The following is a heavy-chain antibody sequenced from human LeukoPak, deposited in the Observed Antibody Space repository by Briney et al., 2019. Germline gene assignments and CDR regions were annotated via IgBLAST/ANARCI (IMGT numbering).Heavy chain of an antibody. J-gene: IGHJ6*02. CDR2: INSDGSST. V-gene: IGHV3-74*01. D-gene: IGHD4-17*01. CDR3: ARRRRATVTTDGYYYYGMDV. CDR1: GFTFSSYW. Sequence: GGSLRLSCAASGFTFSSYWMHWVRQAPGKGLVWVSRINSDGSSTSYADSVKGRFTISRDNAKNTLYLQMNSLRAEDTAVYYCARRRRATVTTDGYYYYGMDVWGQGTTVTVSS.